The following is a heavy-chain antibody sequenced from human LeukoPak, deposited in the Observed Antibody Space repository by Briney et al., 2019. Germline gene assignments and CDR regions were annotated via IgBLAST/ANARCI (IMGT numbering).Heavy chain of an antibody. Sequence: PSETLSLTCTVSGVSISSGDYYWSWIRQPPGKGLEWIGEINHSGSTNYNPSLKSRVTISVDTSKNQFSLKLSSVTAADTAVYYCARGDYTIFGVVMASYFDYWGQGTLVTVSS. J-gene: IGHJ4*02. CDR1: GVSISSGDYY. CDR3: ARGDYTIFGVVMASYFDY. CDR2: INHSGST. V-gene: IGHV4-39*07. D-gene: IGHD3-3*01.